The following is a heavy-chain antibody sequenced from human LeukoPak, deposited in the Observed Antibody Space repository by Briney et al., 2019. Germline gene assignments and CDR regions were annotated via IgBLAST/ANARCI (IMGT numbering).Heavy chain of an antibody. CDR3: ARGDYRGGWGIVVSAETDV. Sequence: GASVKVSCKASGYTFTSYGISWVRQAPGQGLEWMGWISAYNGNTNYAQKLQGRVTMTTDTSTSTAYMELRSLRSDDTAVYYCARGDYRGGWGIVVSAETDVWGQGTTVTVSS. V-gene: IGHV1-18*01. D-gene: IGHD2-15*01. CDR2: ISAYNGNT. J-gene: IGHJ6*02. CDR1: GYTFTSYG.